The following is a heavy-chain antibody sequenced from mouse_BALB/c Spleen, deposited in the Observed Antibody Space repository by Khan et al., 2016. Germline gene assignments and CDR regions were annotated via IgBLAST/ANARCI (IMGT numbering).Heavy chain of an antibody. V-gene: IGHV2-4-1*01. J-gene: IGHJ2*01. Sequence: QVQLVQSGPGLVQPSQSLSITCTVSGFSLISYAVHWVRQSPGKGLEWLGVIWSGGSTDYNAAFISRLSISKDNSKRQLFFNMNSLQPDDTALYCCSRDDFYLDYWGPGTTLTVSS. CDR3: SRDDFYLDY. CDR1: GFSLISYA. D-gene: IGHD2-13*01. CDR2: IWSGGST.